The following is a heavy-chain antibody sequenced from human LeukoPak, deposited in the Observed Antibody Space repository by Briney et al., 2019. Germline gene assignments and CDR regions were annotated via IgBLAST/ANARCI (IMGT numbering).Heavy chain of an antibody. CDR2: IYSSGST. J-gene: IGHJ4*02. Sequence: PSETPSLTPAVSGGSITSYNWRWIRQPPGKRLECIGRIYSSGSTNYNPSLKSRVTMSVDTSKNQFSLKLTSVTAADTAVYYCARGVYGSGDYWGQGTLVTVSS. D-gene: IGHD3-10*01. CDR1: GGSITSYN. V-gene: IGHV4-4*07. CDR3: ARGVYGSGDY.